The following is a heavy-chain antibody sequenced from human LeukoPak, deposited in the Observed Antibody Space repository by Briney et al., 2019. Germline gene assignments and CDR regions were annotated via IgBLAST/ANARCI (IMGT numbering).Heavy chain of an antibody. D-gene: IGHD3-10*01. CDR3: ARHGIVPGSYYSGFDP. Sequence: SETLSLTCTVSGGSISSYYWSWIRQPAGKGLEWIGRIYTSGSTNYNPSLKSRVTISIDTSKNQFSLKLSHVTAADTAVYYCARHGIVPGSYYSGFDPWGQGTLVTVSS. CDR2: IYTSGST. CDR1: GGSISSYY. V-gene: IGHV4-4*07. J-gene: IGHJ5*02.